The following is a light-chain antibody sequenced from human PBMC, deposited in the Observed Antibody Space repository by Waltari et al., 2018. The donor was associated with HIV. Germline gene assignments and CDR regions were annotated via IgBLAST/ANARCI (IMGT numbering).Light chain of an antibody. CDR3: CAYAGSSNWV. V-gene: IGLV2-23*01. CDR1: SSDVGGYTL. CDR2: EGI. J-gene: IGLJ3*02. Sequence: QSALTQPASVSGSPGQSITISCTGSSSDVGGYTLVSWYQQHPGKAPNLMFFEGINRPSGVFNRCSGSKSGNTASLTISGLQAEDEADYYCCAYAGSSNWVFGGGTKLTVL.